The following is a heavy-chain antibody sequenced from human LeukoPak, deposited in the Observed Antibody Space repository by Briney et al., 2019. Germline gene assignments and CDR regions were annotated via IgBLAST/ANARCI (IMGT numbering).Heavy chain of an antibody. V-gene: IGHV4-38-2*02. CDR1: GYSISSGYY. CDR3: ARENGSYSDAFDI. D-gene: IGHD1-26*01. CDR2: IYHSGST. Sequence: SETLSLTCTVSGYSISSGYYWGWIRQPPGEGLEWIGSIYHSGSTYYNPSLKSRVTISVDTSKNQFSLKLSSVTAADTAVYYCARENGSYSDAFDIWGQGTMVTVSS. J-gene: IGHJ3*02.